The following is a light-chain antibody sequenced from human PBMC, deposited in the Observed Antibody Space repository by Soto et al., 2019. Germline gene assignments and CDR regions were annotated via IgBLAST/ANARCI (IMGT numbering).Light chain of an antibody. V-gene: IGKV3-11*01. J-gene: IGKJ4*01. CDR3: QQRSNWPQLT. CDR2: DAF. CDR1: QSVSNY. Sequence: EIVLTQSPATLSLSPGERATLSRRASQSVSNYLAWYQQKPGQAPRLLIYDAFNRATGIPARFSGSGSGTDFTLTISSLEPEDFAVYYCQQRSNWPQLTFGGGTKVEIK.